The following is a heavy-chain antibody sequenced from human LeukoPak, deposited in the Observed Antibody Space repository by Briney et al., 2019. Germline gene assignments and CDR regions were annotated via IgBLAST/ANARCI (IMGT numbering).Heavy chain of an antibody. V-gene: IGHV4-39*02. CDR2: VHYSGGS. J-gene: IGHJ1*01. D-gene: IGHD1-26*01. Sequence: VKPSETLSLTCTVSGGSISSSTYYWGWIRQSPGKGLEWIGSVHYSGGSYYSPSLKSRVTISLNTSKNQFSLKLSSVTAADTAVYYCARDYVGTTRDQAFQHWGQGTLVTVSS. CDR3: ARDYVGTTRDQAFQH. CDR1: GGSISSSTYY.